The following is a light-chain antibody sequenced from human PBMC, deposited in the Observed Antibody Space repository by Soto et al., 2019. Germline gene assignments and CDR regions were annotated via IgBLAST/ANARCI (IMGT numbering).Light chain of an antibody. CDR2: WAS. V-gene: IGKV4-1*01. CDR1: QGVLFTSNNKNF. Sequence: IVMTQSPNSLSVSLVEMATITSKSSQGVLFTSNNKNFLAWYQHKAGQPPKLIVNWASSREVGVPDRFSGSGSGTHFTLTISSLQAEDVAMYYCQQYYKTPTFGRGTKVDIK. J-gene: IGKJ1*01. CDR3: QQYYKTPT.